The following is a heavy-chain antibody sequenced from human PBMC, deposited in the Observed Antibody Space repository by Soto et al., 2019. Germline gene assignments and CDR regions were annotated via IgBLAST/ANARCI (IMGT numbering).Heavy chain of an antibody. J-gene: IGHJ6*02. CDR1: GFKYTDFA. V-gene: IGHV3-30*09. Sequence: VQLVESGGGEVQPGRSLRLSCAASGFKYTDFALHWVRQAPGKGLEWVAIISYDGSDKYYADSVKGRFVISRDNPKNTLYLEMNSLRLEYTAVYFCARRAWDSYSGIDVWGQGTTVTVFS. CDR3: ARRAWDSYSGIDV. CDR2: ISYDGSDK. D-gene: IGHD3-22*01.